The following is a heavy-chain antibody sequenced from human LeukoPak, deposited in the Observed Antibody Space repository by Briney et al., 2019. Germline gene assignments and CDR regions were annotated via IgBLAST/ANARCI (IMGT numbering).Heavy chain of an antibody. CDR1: GYTFSDYG. CDR2: TSSYNGKT. Sequence: GASVKVSCKAFGYTFSDYGIPWGRQAPGPRVEWVGWTSSYNGKTNYVQKFQGRVVMTADPSTNTAYMELRSLRSDDMAVYYCARDPPRSATIWAFDVWGQGTMVTVSS. D-gene: IGHD3-10*01. CDR3: ARDPPRSATIWAFDV. J-gene: IGHJ3*01. V-gene: IGHV1-18*03.